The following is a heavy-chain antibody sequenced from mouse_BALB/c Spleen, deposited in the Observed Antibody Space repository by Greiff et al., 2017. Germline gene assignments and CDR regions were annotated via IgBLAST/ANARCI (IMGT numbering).Heavy chain of an antibody. CDR3: ARGDDYDRVYAMDY. D-gene: IGHD2-4*01. CDR2: ISYSGST. J-gene: IGHJ4*01. V-gene: IGHV3-8*02. CDR1: GDSITSGY. Sequence: VQLQQSGPSLVKPSQTLSLTCSVTGDSITSGYWNWIRKFPGNKLEYMGYISYSGSTDYNPSLKSRISITRDTSKNQYYLQLNSVTTEDTATYYCARGDDYDRVYAMDYWGQGTSVTVSS.